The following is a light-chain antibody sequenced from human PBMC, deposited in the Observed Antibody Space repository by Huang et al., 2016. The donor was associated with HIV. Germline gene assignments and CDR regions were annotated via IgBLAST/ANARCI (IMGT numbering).Light chain of an antibody. CDR2: ATS. CDR1: QSLSGN. CDR3: QHYNDWPRT. V-gene: IGKV3D-15*01. J-gene: IGKJ2*01. Sequence: EIVMTQSPATLSVSPGGTVALSCRASQSLSGNLAWYQHKPGQTPRLLIYATSIRAAGVPGRFSGSGSGSEFTLTISSLLSEDSAVYYCQHYNDWPRTFGQGTKLEIK.